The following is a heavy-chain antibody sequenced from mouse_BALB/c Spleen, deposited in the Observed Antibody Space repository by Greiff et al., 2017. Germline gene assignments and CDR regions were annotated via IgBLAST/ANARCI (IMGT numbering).Heavy chain of an antibody. CDR3: ASFPYHNAMDY. V-gene: IGHV5-17*02. Sequence: EVKLVESGGGLVQPGGSRKLSCAASGFTFSSFGMHWVRQAPEKGLEWVAYISSGSSTIYYADTVKGRFTISRDNPKNTLFLQMTSLRSEDTAMYYCASFPYHNAMDYWGQGTSVTVSS. CDR1: GFTFSSFG. J-gene: IGHJ4*01. CDR2: ISSGSSTI. D-gene: IGHD2-12*01.